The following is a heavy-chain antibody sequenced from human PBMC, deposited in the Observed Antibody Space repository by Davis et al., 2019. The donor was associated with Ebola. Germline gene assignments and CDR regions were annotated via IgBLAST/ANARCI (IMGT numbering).Heavy chain of an antibody. Sequence: PGGSLRLTCTVSGGSISSYYWSWIRQPPGKGLEWIGYIYYSGSTNYNPSLKSRVTISVDTSKNQFSLKLSSVTAADTAVYYCASRVVTGIDYWGQGTLVTVSS. D-gene: IGHD1-20*01. CDR1: GGSISSYY. V-gene: IGHV4-59*08. J-gene: IGHJ4*02. CDR3: ASRVVTGIDY. CDR2: IYYSGST.